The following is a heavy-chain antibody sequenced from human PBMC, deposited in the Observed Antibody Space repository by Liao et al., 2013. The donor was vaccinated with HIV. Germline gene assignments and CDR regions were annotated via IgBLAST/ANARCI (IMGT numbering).Heavy chain of an antibody. Sequence: QVQLQESGPGLVKPSETLSLTCTVSGDSISSYYWNWIRQPPGRGLEWIGYLYYSGSTNYNPSLKSRVTISVDTSKNQFSLKLRSVTAADTAVYYCARGSPRVVMGVMNAFDIWGQGTMVTVSS. J-gene: IGHJ3*02. CDR1: GDSISSYY. D-gene: IGHD3-3*01. CDR3: ARGSPRVVMGVMNAFDI. V-gene: IGHV4-59*01. CDR2: LYYSGST.